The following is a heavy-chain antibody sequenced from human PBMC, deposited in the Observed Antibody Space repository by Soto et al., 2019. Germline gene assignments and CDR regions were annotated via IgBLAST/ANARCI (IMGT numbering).Heavy chain of an antibody. D-gene: IGHD6-6*01. V-gene: IGHV1-18*01. J-gene: IGHJ6*02. CDR2: ISAYNGNT. CDR3: ARGFDQARRMDV. CDR1: GYTVTSYG. Sequence: ATVKVSCKASGYTVTSYGISWGRPAPGQRLEWMGWISAYNGNTNYAQKLQGRVTMTKDTYTRTAYMALRSLRSDDTAVYYCARGFDQARRMDVWGQGTTVTVSS.